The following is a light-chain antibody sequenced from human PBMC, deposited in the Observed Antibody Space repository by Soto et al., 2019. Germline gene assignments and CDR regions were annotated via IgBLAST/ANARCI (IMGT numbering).Light chain of an antibody. CDR2: GAS. CDR1: QSISRT. J-gene: IGKJ1*01. V-gene: IGKV3-20*01. CDR3: YQYGSSPPT. Sequence: EILMTQSPATLSVSPGEGLTLSCRASQSISRTLAWYQQRPGQAPRLLIWGASNRATGIPDRFSGSGSGTDFTLTISGLEPEDFVVFYCYQYGSSPPTFGQGTKVEIK.